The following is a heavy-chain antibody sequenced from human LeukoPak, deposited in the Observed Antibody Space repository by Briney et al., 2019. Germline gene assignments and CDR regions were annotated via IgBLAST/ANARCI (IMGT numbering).Heavy chain of an antibody. CDR3: ASGIAVAGTLDY. D-gene: IGHD6-19*01. CDR1: GGSISSYY. J-gene: IGHJ4*02. CDR2: IYTSGST. V-gene: IGHV4-4*07. Sequence: SETPSLTCTVSGGSISSYYWSWIRQPAGKGLEWIGRIYTSGSTNYNPSLKSRVTMSLDTSKNQFSLKLSSVTAADTAVYYCASGIAVAGTLDYWGQGTLVTVSS.